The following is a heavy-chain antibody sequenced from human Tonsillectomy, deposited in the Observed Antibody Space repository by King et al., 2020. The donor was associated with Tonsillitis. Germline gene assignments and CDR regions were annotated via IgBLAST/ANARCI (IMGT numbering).Heavy chain of an antibody. V-gene: IGHV4-59*08. CDR3: ATYNWNYSYMDV. J-gene: IGHJ6*03. CDR2: IYYSGIT. Sequence: QLQESGPGLVKPSETLSLTCTVSGGSISGYYWSWIRQPPGKGLEWIGYIYYSGITIYNPSLQRRVIISVNTSKNLYSLHLRAVTAADTAVYYCATYNWNYSYMDVWGKGTTVTVSS. CDR1: GGSISGYY. D-gene: IGHD1-20*01.